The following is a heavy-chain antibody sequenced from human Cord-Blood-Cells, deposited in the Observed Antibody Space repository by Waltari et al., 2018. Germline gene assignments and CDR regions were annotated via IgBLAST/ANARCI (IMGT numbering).Heavy chain of an antibody. Sequence: QVQLVQSGAEVKKSGSSVTVSCKASGGTFSSYAPSWVRQAPGQGLEWMGGIIPIFGTANYAQKFQGRVTITADESTSTAYMELSSLRSEDTAVYYCARALTAMDAFDIWGQGTMVTVSS. D-gene: IGHD5-18*01. J-gene: IGHJ3*02. CDR1: GGTFSSYA. CDR2: IIPIFGTA. V-gene: IGHV1-69*01. CDR3: ARALTAMDAFDI.